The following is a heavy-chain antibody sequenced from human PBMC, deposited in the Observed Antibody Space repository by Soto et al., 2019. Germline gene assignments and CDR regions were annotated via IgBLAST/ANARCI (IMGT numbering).Heavy chain of an antibody. V-gene: IGHV3-23*01. CDR3: ASQTIDYYDSSGYYYGWFDY. CDR2: ISGSGGST. J-gene: IGHJ4*02. CDR1: GFTFSSYA. D-gene: IGHD3-22*01. Sequence: GESLKISCAASGFTFSSYAMSWVRQAPGKGLEWVSAISGSGGSTYYADSVKGRFTISRDNSKNTLYLQMNSLRAEDTAVYYCASQTIDYYDSSGYYYGWFDYWGQGTLVTVSS.